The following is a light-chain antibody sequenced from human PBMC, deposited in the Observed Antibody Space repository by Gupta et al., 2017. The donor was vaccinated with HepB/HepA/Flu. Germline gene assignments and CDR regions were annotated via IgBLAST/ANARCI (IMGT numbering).Light chain of an antibody. CDR1: RPNIGAGYD. J-gene: IGLJ3*02. V-gene: IGLV1-40*01. CDR3: QCYGTILNGPGV. CDR2: RNN. Sequence: QSVLTHPPSVSGAPGQRASLSGTGSRPNIGAGYDVHWYQQLPGTAPKLLLYRNNNRPSGVPDRFSGSKSGTSASLTITGLQAEDEADYYCQCYGTILNGPGVFGEGTKLTVL.